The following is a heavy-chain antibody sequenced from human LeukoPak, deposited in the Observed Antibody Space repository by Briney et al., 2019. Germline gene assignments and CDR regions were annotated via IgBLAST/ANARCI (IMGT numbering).Heavy chain of an antibody. D-gene: IGHD2-2*03. CDR3: ASPFALSGYCSSTSCLDY. Sequence: QPGGSLRLSCAASGFTVSSNYMSWVRQAPGKGLEWVSAISGSGGSTYYADSVKGRFTISRDNSKNTLYLQMNSLRAEDTAVYYCASPFALSGYCSSTSCLDYWGQGTLVTVSS. J-gene: IGHJ4*02. CDR1: GFTVSSNY. V-gene: IGHV3-23*01. CDR2: ISGSGGST.